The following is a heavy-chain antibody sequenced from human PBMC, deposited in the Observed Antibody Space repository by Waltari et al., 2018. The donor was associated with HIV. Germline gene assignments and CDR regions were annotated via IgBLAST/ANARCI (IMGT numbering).Heavy chain of an antibody. CDR3: ARDHTWLHSDS. CDR1: GFTFSTYW. Sequence: EVQLVESGGGLVQPGGSLRLSCAASGFTFSTYWMSWFRQAPGKGLEWVANIKQDGSEKYYVDSVKGRFTISRDNTKNSLYLQMNSLRAEDTAVYYCARDHTWLHSDSWGQGTLVTVSS. D-gene: IGHD5-12*01. J-gene: IGHJ4*02. CDR2: IKQDGSEK. V-gene: IGHV3-7*01.